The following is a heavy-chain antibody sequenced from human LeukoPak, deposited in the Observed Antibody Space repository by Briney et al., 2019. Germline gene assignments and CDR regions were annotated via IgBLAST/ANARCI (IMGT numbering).Heavy chain of an antibody. J-gene: IGHJ4*02. D-gene: IGHD2-2*01. CDR2: IDPSDPYA. CDR1: GYSFTSYW. Sequence: KGGESLKISCKGSGYSFTSYWISWVRQMPGKGLEWMGTIDPSDPYANYSPSFQGQVTISADKSISTAYLQWSSLKASDTAMYYCARSVNYCSSTSCYAVYFYWGQGTLVTVSS. CDR3: ARSVNYCSSTSCYAVYFY. V-gene: IGHV5-10-1*04.